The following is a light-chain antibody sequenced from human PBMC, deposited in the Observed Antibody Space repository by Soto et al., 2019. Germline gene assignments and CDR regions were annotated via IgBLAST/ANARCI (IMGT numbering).Light chain of an antibody. CDR1: QSVSSSY. Sequence: EIVLTQSPGTLSLSPGERATLSCRASQSVSSSYLAWYQQKPGQAPRLLTYGASSRATGIPDRFSGSGSGTDFTLTISRLEPEDFAVYYCQHYGSSWTFGQGTKVEIK. CDR2: GAS. CDR3: QHYGSSWT. J-gene: IGKJ1*01. V-gene: IGKV3-20*01.